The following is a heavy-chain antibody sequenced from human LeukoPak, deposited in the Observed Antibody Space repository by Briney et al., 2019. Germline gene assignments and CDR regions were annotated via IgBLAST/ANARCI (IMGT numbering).Heavy chain of an antibody. D-gene: IGHD2-2*01. CDR3: AIMWHQLPTWGFDY. J-gene: IGHJ4*02. CDR1: GYTFTSYA. V-gene: IGHV1-3*01. CDR2: INAGNGNT. Sequence: ASVKVSCKASGYTFTSYAMHWVRQAPGQRLEWMGWINAGNGNTKYSQKFQGRVTITTDESTSTAYMELSSLRSEDTAVYYCAIMWHQLPTWGFDYWGQGTLVTVSS.